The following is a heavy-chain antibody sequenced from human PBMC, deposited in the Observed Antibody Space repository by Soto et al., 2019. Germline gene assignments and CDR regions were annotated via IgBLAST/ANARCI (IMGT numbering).Heavy chain of an antibody. CDR1: GDSIGSYICSSSYF. CDR3: ARHGRETGTDAQPLDF. J-gene: IGHJ4*02. D-gene: IGHD1-1*01. V-gene: IGHV4-39*01. Sequence: SETLSLTCTVSGDSIGSYICSSSYFWAWIRQAPGKGLELIGAVPYGGTTYLTPPLRTRVSVFVETSKSQFSLELTSITATDTAFYYCARHGRETGTDAQPLDFWGQGTLVTVSS. CDR2: VPYGGTT.